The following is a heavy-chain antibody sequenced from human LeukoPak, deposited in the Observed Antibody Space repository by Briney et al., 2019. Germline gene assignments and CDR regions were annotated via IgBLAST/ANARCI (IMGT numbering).Heavy chain of an antibody. CDR2: IKQDGSEK. D-gene: IGHD1-14*01. V-gene: IGHV3-7*01. CDR3: ARRPGAFDI. Sequence: GGSLRLSYGASGFTFSSYWMSWVRQAPGKGLEWVANIKQDGSEKYYVDSVKGRFTISRDNAKNSLYLQMNSLRAEDTAVYYCARRPGAFDIWGQGTMVTVSS. J-gene: IGHJ3*02. CDR1: GFTFSSYW.